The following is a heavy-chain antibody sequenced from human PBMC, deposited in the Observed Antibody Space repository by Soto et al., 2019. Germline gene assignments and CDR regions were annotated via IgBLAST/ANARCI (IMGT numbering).Heavy chain of an antibody. CDR3: ARLRSSSPDYFDY. V-gene: IGHV4-4*07. CDR2: INNSGSP. D-gene: IGHD6-6*01. CDR1: GDSLSTDY. J-gene: IGHJ4*02. Sequence: SETLSLTCTVSGDSLSTDYWNWIRQSAGKGLEWIGRINNSGSPNYNPSLKSRVAMSLDTSKNQFSLNLSSLTAADTAVYYCARLRSSSPDYFDYWGRRALVTVSS.